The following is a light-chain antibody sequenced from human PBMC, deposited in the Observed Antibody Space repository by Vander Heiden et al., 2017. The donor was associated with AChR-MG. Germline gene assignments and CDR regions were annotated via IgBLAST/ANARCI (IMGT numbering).Light chain of an antibody. V-gene: IGKV2-28*01. J-gene: IGKJ1*01. Sequence: DIVMTQSPLSLPVTPGEPASISCRSSQSLLQSNGDNYLDWYLQKPGQSPQLLIYLSSFRASGVPDRFSGSGSGTEFTLKISRVEAEDVGVYYCRQGLQTPWTFGQGTKVEIK. CDR2: LSS. CDR1: QSLLQSNGDNY. CDR3: RQGLQTPWT.